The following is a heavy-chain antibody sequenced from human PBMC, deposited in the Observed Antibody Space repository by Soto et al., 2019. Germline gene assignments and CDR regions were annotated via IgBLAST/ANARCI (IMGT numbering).Heavy chain of an antibody. CDR3: ARLGCATSCYSYY. CDR2: IHPSDSDI. Sequence: GESLKISCKGSGYSFTSYWIGWVRQMPGKGLEWMGIIHPSDSDIRYSPSFQGQVTISADKSISTAYLQWSSLKASDTAMYYCARLGCATSCYSYYWGQGTLVTVSS. V-gene: IGHV5-51*01. J-gene: IGHJ4*02. D-gene: IGHD2-2*01. CDR1: GYSFTSYW.